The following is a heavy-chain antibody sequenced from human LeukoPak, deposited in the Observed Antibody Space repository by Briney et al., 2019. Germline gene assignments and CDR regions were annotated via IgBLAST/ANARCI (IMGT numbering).Heavy chain of an antibody. CDR1: GFNFNNYA. Sequence: GGSLRLACAASGFNFNNYAMNWVRQAPGKGLEWVSYISSGGTTYNADSVKGRFTVSRDNTKNSLYLQMNSLRVDDTAVYYCARDRPGNYFDYWGQGTLVTVSS. J-gene: IGHJ4*02. D-gene: IGHD1-14*01. CDR2: ISSGGTT. CDR3: ARDRPGNYFDY. V-gene: IGHV3-48*03.